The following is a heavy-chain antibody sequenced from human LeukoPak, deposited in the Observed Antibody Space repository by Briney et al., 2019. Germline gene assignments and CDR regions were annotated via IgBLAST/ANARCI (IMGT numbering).Heavy chain of an antibody. CDR1: GGSISSSYSY. V-gene: IGHV4-39*01. D-gene: IGHD1-26*01. CDR3: ARHGSEGGATHLDY. J-gene: IGHJ4*02. CDR2: IYYSGST. Sequence: SETLSLTCTVSGGSISSSYSYWGWIRQPPGKGLEWIGNIYYSGSTYYSPSLTSRVTVSVDTSKNQFSLKLSSVTAADTAVYYCARHGSEGGATHLDYWGQGTLVTVSS.